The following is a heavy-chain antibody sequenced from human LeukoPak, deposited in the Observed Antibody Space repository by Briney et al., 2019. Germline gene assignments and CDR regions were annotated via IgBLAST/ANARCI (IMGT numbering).Heavy chain of an antibody. CDR3: ARSPDSSGWYTF. J-gene: IGHJ4*02. CDR2: IYNSGSS. Sequence: SQTLSLTCTVSGGSISSGDYYWTWIRQPPGKGLEWVAFIYNSGSSYYNPSLQSRLTISVDTSNNQFSLRLSSVTAADTAVYYCARSPDSSGWYTFWGQGTLVTVSS. V-gene: IGHV4-30-4*01. CDR1: GGSISSGDYY. D-gene: IGHD6-19*01.